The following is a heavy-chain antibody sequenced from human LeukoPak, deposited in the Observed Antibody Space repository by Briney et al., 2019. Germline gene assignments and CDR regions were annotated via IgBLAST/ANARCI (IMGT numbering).Heavy chain of an antibody. J-gene: IGHJ4*02. V-gene: IGHV1-8*03. CDR3: ARGQRALIHAYSSGWYYFDY. CDR1: GYTFTSYG. Sequence: ASVKVSCKASGYTFTSYGISWVRQAPGQGLEWMGWMNPNSGNTGYAQKFQGRVTITRNTSISTAYMELSSLRSEDTAVYYCARGQRALIHAYSSGWYYFDYWGQGTLVTVSS. CDR2: MNPNSGNT. D-gene: IGHD6-19*01.